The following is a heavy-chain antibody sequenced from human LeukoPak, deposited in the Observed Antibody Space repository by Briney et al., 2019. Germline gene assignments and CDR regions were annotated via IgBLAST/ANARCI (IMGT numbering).Heavy chain of an antibody. J-gene: IGHJ6*03. V-gene: IGHV1-2*02. CDR1: GYTFTGYY. D-gene: IGHD6-19*01. Sequence: ASVKVSCTASGYTFTGYYMHWVRQAPGQGLEWMGWINPNSGRTNYAQRFQGRVTMTRDTSISTAYMELSRLTFDDTAVYYCARGVAVAANPLLYYYMDVWGKGTTVTISS. CDR2: INPNSGRT. CDR3: ARGVAVAANPLLYYYMDV.